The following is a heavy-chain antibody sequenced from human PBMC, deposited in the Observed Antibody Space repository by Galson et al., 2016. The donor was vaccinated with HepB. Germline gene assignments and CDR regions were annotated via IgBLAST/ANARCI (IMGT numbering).Heavy chain of an antibody. Sequence: SLRLSCAASGFAFSSYEMNWVRRAPGEGLEWISYISGGSGLISYADSVEGRFTVSRDNTKNSLFLQMSSLRAEDTATYYCAREQVIINDAFDLWGQGTMVTVS. CDR2: ISGGSGLI. D-gene: IGHD3-16*02. CDR3: AREQVIINDAFDL. V-gene: IGHV3-48*03. CDR1: GFAFSSYE. J-gene: IGHJ3*01.